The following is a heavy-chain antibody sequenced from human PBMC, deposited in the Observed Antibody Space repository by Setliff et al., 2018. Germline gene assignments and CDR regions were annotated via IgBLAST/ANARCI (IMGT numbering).Heavy chain of an antibody. J-gene: IGHJ5*02. V-gene: IGHV4-4*07. CDR1: GGSISSYY. CDR2: IYIGGSA. CDR3: ARIIPAAPHKINWFDP. Sequence: PSETLSLTCTVSGGSISSYYWSWIRQPAGKGLEWIGHIYIGGSANYNPSLKSRVTMSIDTSKNQVSLKLNSMTDADTAVYYCARIIPAAPHKINWFDPWGQGTLVTVSS. D-gene: IGHD6-13*01.